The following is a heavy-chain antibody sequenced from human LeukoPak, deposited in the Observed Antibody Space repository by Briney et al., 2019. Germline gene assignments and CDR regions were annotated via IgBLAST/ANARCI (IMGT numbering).Heavy chain of an antibody. CDR1: GYSFTGYY. V-gene: IGHV1-2*02. J-gene: IGHJ4*02. D-gene: IGHD1-1*01. Sequence: ASVKVSCKTSGYSFTGYYIHWVRQAPAQGLECMGWINPSSGGTNYAQKFLGRVTMTRDTSVTTAYMELGSLRSDDTAIYYCARILGTTDPFDYWDQGTLVTVSS. CDR2: INPSSGGT. CDR3: ARILGTTDPFDY.